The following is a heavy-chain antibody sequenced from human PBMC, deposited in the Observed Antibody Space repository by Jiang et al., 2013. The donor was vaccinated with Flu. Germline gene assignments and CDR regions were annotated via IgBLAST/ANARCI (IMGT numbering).Heavy chain of an antibody. CDR2: INPSGGYT. D-gene: IGHD3-3*01. CDR3: ARDKGALRFLEWSGRFYYYGMDV. J-gene: IGHJ6*02. Sequence: VQLVESGAEVENPGASVKVSCKASGYSFTTYYMHWVRQAPGQGLEWMGIINPSGGYTSYAQKFQGRVTMTRDTSTSTVYMELRSLKSEDTAVYYCARDKGALRFLEWSGRFYYYGMDVWGQGTTVTVSS. V-gene: IGHV1-46*01. CDR1: GYSFTTYY.